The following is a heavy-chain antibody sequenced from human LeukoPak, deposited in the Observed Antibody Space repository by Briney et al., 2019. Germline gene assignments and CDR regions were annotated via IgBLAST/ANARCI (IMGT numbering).Heavy chain of an antibody. CDR2: IYPGDSDT. CDR1: GYNFDNFW. J-gene: IGHJ4*02. CDR3: ARLPNHRDGYLDY. D-gene: IGHD5-24*01. Sequence: GESLKISCKGSGYNFDNFWITWVRQMPGKGLEWMGIIYPGDSDTRYSPSFQGQVTISADKSISTAYLQWSSLKASDTAMYYCARLPNHRDGYLDYWGQGTLVTVSS. V-gene: IGHV5-51*01.